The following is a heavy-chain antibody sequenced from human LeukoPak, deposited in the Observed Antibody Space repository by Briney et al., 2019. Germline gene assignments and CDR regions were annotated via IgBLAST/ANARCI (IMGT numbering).Heavy chain of an antibody. CDR3: TRVPRTAVGI. Sequence: GASVKVSCKASGYTFISYDINWVRQATGQGLEWMGYMDPNSGNTPYAQKFQGRVTMTRNTSISTAYMELSSLRSEDTAVYYCTRVPRTAVGIWGQGTMVTVSS. CDR2: MDPNSGNT. J-gene: IGHJ3*02. CDR1: GYTFISYD. V-gene: IGHV1-8*01. D-gene: IGHD6-19*01.